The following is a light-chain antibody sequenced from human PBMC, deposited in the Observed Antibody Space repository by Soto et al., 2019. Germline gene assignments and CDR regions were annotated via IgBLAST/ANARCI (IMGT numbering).Light chain of an antibody. CDR1: SSDVGGYNY. J-gene: IGLJ1*01. CDR3: CSYTTSNTRQIV. V-gene: IGLV2-14*01. Sequence: QSALTQPASVSGSPGHSITISCTGTSSDVGGYNYVSWYQQHPGKAPKFMIYDVSNRPSGVSNRFSGSKSGNTASLTISGLQAEDGADYYCCSYTTSNTRQIVFGTGTKVPVL. CDR2: DVS.